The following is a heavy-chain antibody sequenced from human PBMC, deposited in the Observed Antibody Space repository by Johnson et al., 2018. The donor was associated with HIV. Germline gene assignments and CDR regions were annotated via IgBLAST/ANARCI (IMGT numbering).Heavy chain of an antibody. Sequence: QVQLVESVGGVVQPGGSLRLSCAASGFTFSTYGIHWVRQAPGKGLEWVAFIRNDGSNKYYADSVKGRFTISRDNAKNSLSLQMNSLRAEDTAVYYCARVRAWESGGVGDAFDIWGQGTMVTVAS. J-gene: IGHJ3*02. CDR2: IRNDGSNK. D-gene: IGHD1-26*01. V-gene: IGHV3-30*02. CDR1: GFTFSTYG. CDR3: ARVRAWESGGVGDAFDI.